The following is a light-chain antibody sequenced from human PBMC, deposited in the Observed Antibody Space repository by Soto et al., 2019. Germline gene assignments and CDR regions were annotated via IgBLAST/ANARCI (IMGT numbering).Light chain of an antibody. CDR1: SDDIGAYDR. CDR2: EVI. CDR3: SSSTSSNTFV. J-gene: IGLJ1*01. V-gene: IGLV2-14*01. Sequence: QSVLTQPASVSGSPGQSITISCTGTSDDIGAYDRVSWFQQYPGEAPKIIIYEVINRSSGVSNRFSGSKSGNTAYLTISGLQAEDEADYYCSSSTSSNTFVFGTGTKLTVL.